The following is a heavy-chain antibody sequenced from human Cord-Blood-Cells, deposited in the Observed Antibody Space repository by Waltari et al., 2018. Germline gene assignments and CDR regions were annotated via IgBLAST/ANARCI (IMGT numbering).Heavy chain of an antibody. D-gene: IGHD2-15*01. Sequence: EVQLVESGGGLVKPGGSLRLSCAASGFTFSSYSMNWVRQAPGKGLVWVSSISSSSSYIYYADSVKGRFTISRDNAKNSLYLQMNSLRAEDTAVYYCARGLLGYYYYYGMDVWGQGTTVTVSS. CDR2: ISSSSSYI. CDR1: GFTFSSYS. J-gene: IGHJ6*02. V-gene: IGHV3-21*01. CDR3: ARGLLGYYYYYGMDV.